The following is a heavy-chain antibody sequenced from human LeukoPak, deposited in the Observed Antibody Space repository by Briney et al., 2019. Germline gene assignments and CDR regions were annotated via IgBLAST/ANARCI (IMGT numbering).Heavy chain of an antibody. Sequence: ASVKVSCKASGYTFTGYYMHWVRQAPGQGLEWMGWINPNSGGTKYAQKFQGRVTMTRDTSINTAYMELSRLRSDDTGVYYCARDVKLSSSGDYYYHYMDVWGEGTTVTVSS. V-gene: IGHV1-2*02. CDR2: INPNSGGT. D-gene: IGHD6-13*01. CDR3: ARDVKLSSSGDYYYHYMDV. J-gene: IGHJ6*03. CDR1: GYTFTGYY.